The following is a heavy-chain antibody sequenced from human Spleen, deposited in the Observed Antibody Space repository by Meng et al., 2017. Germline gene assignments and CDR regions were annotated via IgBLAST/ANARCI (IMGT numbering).Heavy chain of an antibody. V-gene: IGHV1-18*01. Sequence: QVQLVQVGAAVGKPGDSVKVSCKASAYTFTSYAIAWFRQAPGQGLEWLGWISGYNGDTYYAQNFQDRVTMTTDTSTNIASMEVRSLISDDTAVYYCARSPRLGEVGPPGYWGQGTLVTVSS. J-gene: IGHJ4*02. D-gene: IGHD3-16*01. CDR2: ISGYNGDT. CDR3: ARSPRLGEVGPPGY. CDR1: AYTFTSYA.